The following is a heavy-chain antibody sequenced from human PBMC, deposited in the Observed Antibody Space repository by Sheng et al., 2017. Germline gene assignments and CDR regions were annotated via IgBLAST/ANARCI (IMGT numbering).Heavy chain of an antibody. J-gene: IGHJ6*03. Sequence: EVQLVESGGGLVQPGGSLRLSCAASGFTFSSYWMSWVRQAPGKGLEWVANIKQDGSEKYYVDSVKGRFTISRDNAKNSLYLQMNSLRAEDTAVYYCASASRGFLRDYYYMDVWAKGPRSPSP. CDR1: GFTFSSYW. CDR2: IKQDGSEK. D-gene: IGHD3-3*01. V-gene: IGHV3-7*01. CDR3: ASASRGFLRDYYYMDV.